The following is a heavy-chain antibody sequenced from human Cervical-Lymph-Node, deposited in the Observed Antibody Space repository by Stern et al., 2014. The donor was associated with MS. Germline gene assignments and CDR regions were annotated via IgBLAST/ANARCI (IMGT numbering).Heavy chain of an antibody. V-gene: IGHV1-2*02. CDR1: GYTFAGYH. Sequence: QVQLGQSGAEVKTPGASVKVSCKASGYTFAGYHVQWVRQAPGQGLAWMGWILPKTGDTNYAQKFQGRVSMTGDTSISTAYMELSGLTFDDTATYYCARDRDFSSWGDFDYWGQGTLVTVSP. CDR3: ARDRDFSSWGDFDY. CDR2: ILPKTGDT. D-gene: IGHD6-13*01. J-gene: IGHJ4*02.